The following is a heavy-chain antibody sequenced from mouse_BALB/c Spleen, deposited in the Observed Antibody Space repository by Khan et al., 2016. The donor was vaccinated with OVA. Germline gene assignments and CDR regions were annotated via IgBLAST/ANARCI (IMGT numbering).Heavy chain of an antibody. CDR1: GYSITSDYA. Sequence: EVQLVESGPGLVKPSQSLSLTCTVTGYSITSDYAWNWLRQFPGNNLEWMGYISYSGNTKYTPSLKSRISITRDTSKNQFFLQLNSVTIEDTATDYCARIKGGGFDYWGQGTTLTVSS. V-gene: IGHV3-2*02. J-gene: IGHJ2*01. CDR2: ISYSGNT. CDR3: ARIKGGGFDY.